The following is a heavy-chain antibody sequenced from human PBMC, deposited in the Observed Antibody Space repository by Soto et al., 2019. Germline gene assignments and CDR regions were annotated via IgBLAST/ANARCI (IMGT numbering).Heavy chain of an antibody. CDR3: SKDAKKYHYYNHGMDV. D-gene: IGHD2-2*01. V-gene: IGHV3-30*18. CDR2: ISYDGSTK. CDR1: GFTFSLYG. Sequence: QVQLVESGGGVVQPGRSLRLSCAASGFTFSLYGMHWVRQAPGKGLEWVALISYDGSTKFYADSVKGRFTMSRDNSKSTLNLEMNSLSAEDTAVYFCSKDAKKYHYYNHGMDVWGQGTTVTVSS. J-gene: IGHJ6*02.